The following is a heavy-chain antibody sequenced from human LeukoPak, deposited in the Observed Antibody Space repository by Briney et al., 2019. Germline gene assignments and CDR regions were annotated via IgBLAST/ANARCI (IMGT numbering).Heavy chain of an antibody. D-gene: IGHD7-27*01. CDR2: IYYSGST. CDR3: ASRKLGNDY. J-gene: IGHJ4*02. CDR1: GGSISSSSYY. V-gene: IGHV4-39*07. Sequence: PSETLSLTCTVSGGSISSSSYYWGWLRQPPGKGLEWLGSIYYSGSTYYNPSLKSRVTISADTSKNEFSLKLNSVTAADTAVYYCASRKLGNDYWGQGTLVTVSS.